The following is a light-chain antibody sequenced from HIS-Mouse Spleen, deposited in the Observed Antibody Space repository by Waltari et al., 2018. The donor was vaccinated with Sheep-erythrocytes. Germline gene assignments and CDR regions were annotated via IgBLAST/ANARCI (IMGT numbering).Light chain of an antibody. Sequence: AIRMTQSPSSLSASTGDRVTITCRASQGISSYLAWYQQKPGKAPKLLIYAASTLRSGVPSRFSGSGSGTDFTLTISSLQPEDFATYYCQQFNSYLYTFGQGTKLEIK. CDR2: AAS. CDR3: QQFNSYLYT. V-gene: IGKV1-8*01. J-gene: IGKJ2*01. CDR1: QGISSY.